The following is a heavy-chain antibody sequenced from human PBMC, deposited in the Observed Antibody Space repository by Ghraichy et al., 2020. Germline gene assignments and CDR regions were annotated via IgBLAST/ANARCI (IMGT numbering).Heavy chain of an antibody. V-gene: IGHV2-70*01. Sequence: QTLSLTCTFSGFSLSTSGISVSWIRQPPGKALEGLAHLDWDAVKYYSTYLKTRLTISKETSKNPVVLTMTNMDPVDTATYYCARIRLHHYYYDMDVWGQGTAVTVS. CDR1: GFSLSTSGIS. CDR2: LDWDAVK. CDR3: ARIRLHHYYYDMDV. J-gene: IGHJ6*02. D-gene: IGHD4-11*01.